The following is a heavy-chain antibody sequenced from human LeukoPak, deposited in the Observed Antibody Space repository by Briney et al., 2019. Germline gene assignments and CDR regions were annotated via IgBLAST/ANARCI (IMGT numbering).Heavy chain of an antibody. D-gene: IGHD4-17*01. J-gene: IGHJ4*02. CDR1: GASISSYF. CDR2: VYSSGST. V-gene: IGHV4-4*07. CDR3: ARGPFGDIRYFDY. Sequence: SETLSLTCTVSGASISSYFWSRIRQPAGKGLEWIGRVYSSGSTNYNPSLKSRVTMSVDTSKNQFPLKLTSMIAADTAVYYCARGPFGDIRYFDYWGQGTLVTVSS.